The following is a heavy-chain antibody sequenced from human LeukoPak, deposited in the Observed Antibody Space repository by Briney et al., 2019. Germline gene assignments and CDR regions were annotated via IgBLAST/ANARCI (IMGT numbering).Heavy chain of an antibody. CDR2: ISYDGSNK. CDR3: ARDLSSIIAVAAPFDY. D-gene: IGHD6-19*01. CDR1: GFTFDDYA. V-gene: IGHV3-30-3*01. Sequence: GRSLRLSCAASGFTFDDYAMHWVRQAPGKGLEWVAVISYDGSNKYYADSVKGRFTISRDNSKNTLYLQMNSLRAEDTAVYYCARDLSSIIAVAAPFDYWGQGTLVTVSS. J-gene: IGHJ4*02.